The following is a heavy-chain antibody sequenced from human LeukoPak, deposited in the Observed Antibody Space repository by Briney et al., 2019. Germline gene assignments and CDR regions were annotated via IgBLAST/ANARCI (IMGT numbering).Heavy chain of an antibody. V-gene: IGHV4-34*01. Sequence: PSETLSLTCAVYGGSFSGYYWSWIRQPPGKGLEWIGEINHSGSTNYNPSLKSRVTISVDTSKNQFSLKLSSVTAADTAVYYCARPSNTATSDAFDIWGQGTMVTVSS. J-gene: IGHJ3*02. CDR1: GGSFSGYY. D-gene: IGHD5-18*01. CDR3: ARPSNTATSDAFDI. CDR2: INHSGST.